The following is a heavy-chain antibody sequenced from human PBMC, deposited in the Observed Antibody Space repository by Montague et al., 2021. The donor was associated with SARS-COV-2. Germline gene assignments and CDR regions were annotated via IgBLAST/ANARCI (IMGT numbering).Heavy chain of an antibody. CDR3: ARDRGGSVSSGPYYYGMDV. J-gene: IGHJ6*02. Sequence: SLRLSCAASGFTLSSYSMNWVRQAPGKGLEWVSYINSSSNPIYYXASVQGRFTISRDNAKNSLYLQMNSLRAEDTAVYYCARDRGGSVSSGPYYYGMDVWGQGTTVTVSS. D-gene: IGHD6-19*01. CDR1: GFTLSSYS. CDR2: INSSSNPI. V-gene: IGHV3-48*04.